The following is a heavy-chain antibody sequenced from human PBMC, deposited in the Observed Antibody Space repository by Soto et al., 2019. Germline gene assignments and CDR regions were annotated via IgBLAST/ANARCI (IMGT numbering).Heavy chain of an antibody. V-gene: IGHV4-4*02. J-gene: IGHJ5*02. Sequence: SETLSLTCAVSGGSISDSNWWSWVRQSPGRGLEWIGHIHHGGTTDYHPSLRSRVTISLDKSKNQFSLNLTSVTAADTAIYYCARRWTTPTMRGLLFRSFDPWGPGTLVTVSS. CDR2: IHHGGTT. CDR3: ARRWTTPTMRGLLFRSFDP. D-gene: IGHD3-10*01. CDR1: GGSISDSNW.